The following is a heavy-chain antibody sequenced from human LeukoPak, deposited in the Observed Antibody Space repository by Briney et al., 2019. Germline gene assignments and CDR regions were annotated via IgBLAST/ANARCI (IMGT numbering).Heavy chain of an antibody. J-gene: IGHJ4*02. CDR2: IYYSGST. CDR1: GGSISSYY. V-gene: IGHV4-59*08. Sequence: SETLSLTCTVSGGSISSYYWSWIRQPPGKGLEWIGYIYYSGSTNYNPSLKSRVTISVNTSKNQFSLKLSSVTAADTAVYYCARHGGSRYCSSTSCYRVFDYWGQGTLVTVSS. D-gene: IGHD2-2*01. CDR3: ARHGGSRYCSSTSCYRVFDY.